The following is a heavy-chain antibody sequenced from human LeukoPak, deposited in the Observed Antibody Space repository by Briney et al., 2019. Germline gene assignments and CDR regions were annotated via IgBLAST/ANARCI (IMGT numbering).Heavy chain of an antibody. J-gene: IGHJ3*02. V-gene: IGHV1-8*01. Sequence: ASVKVSGNASGYTFTSYDINWVRQATGQGLEWMGWMNPNSGNTGYAQKFQGRATMTRNTSISTAYMDLSSLRSEDTAVYYCASTLVVVDAFDIWGQGTMVTVSS. CDR3: ASTLVVVDAFDI. CDR2: MNPNSGNT. CDR1: GYTFTSYD. D-gene: IGHD3-22*01.